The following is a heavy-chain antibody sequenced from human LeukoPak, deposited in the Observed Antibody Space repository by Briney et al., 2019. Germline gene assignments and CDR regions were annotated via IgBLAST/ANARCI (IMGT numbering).Heavy chain of an antibody. D-gene: IGHD2-15*01. V-gene: IGHV1-69*06. J-gene: IGHJ6*03. Sequence: ASVKVSCKASGGTFSSYAISWVRQAPGQGLEWMGGIIPIFGTANYAQKFQGRVTITADKSTSTAYMELRSLRSDDTAVYYCARGSLYYYYYYMDVWGKGTTVTVSS. CDR3: ARGSLYYYYYYMDV. CDR1: GGTFSSYA. CDR2: IIPIFGTA.